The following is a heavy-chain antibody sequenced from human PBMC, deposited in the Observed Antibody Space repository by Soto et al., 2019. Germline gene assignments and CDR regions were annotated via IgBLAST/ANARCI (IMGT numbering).Heavy chain of an antibody. CDR3: ARGRKGFSSSCYVD. D-gene: IGHD6-13*01. CDR1: GGSFSGYY. V-gene: IGHV4-34*01. CDR2: INDSGGT. J-gene: IGHJ4*02. Sequence: KASETLSLTCAVYGGSFSGYYWTWIRQPPGKGLEWIGEINDSGGTDYNPSLKSRVTISLDTSKNQLSLKLSSVTAADTAVYYCARGRKGFSSSCYVDWGQGTLVTVS.